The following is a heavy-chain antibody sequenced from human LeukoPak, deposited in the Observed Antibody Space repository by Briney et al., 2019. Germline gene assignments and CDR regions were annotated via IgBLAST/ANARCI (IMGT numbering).Heavy chain of an antibody. D-gene: IGHD3-10*01. J-gene: IGHJ3*02. V-gene: IGHV3-21*01. Sequence: GGSLRLSCAASGFTFSDYTMNWVRQGPGKGLEWVSSITGSSNYIYYADSMRGRFTISRDNAKNSLYLQMNSLRVDDTAVYYCARANHGSGNYYNDAFDMWGQGTMVTVS. CDR3: ARANHGSGNYYNDAFDM. CDR2: ITGSSNYI. CDR1: GFTFSDYT.